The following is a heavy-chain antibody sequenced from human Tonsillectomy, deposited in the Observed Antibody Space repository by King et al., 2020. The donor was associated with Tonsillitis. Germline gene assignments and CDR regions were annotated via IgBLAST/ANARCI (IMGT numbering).Heavy chain of an antibody. V-gene: IGHV4-39*01. D-gene: IGHD5-18*01. J-gene: IGHJ4*02. Sequence: QLQESGPGLVNPSETLSLTCTVSGGSISSSNYYWGWIRQPPGKGLEWIGSIYYSGTTYYNPSLKSRVTISVDTSKNQFSLKLSSVTAADTAVYYCARHGYRYPFDYWGQGTLVTVSS. CDR1: GGSISSSNYY. CDR3: ARHGYRYPFDY. CDR2: IYYSGTT.